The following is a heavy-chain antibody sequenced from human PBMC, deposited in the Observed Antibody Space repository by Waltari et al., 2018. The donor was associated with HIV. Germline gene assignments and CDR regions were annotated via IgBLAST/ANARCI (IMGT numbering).Heavy chain of an antibody. D-gene: IGHD3-16*01. CDR1: GGSVGSSSNY. J-gene: IGHJ4*02. CDR3: APYYYISSRHYFDS. Sequence: QLQLQESGPGLVKPSEPLSLTCTVSGGSVGSSSNYWGWIRQPPGKGLEWIGSINYSGNSYYNPSLKSRVTISVDTSKNQLSLNLSSVTAADTAVYYCAPYYYISSRHYFDSWGQGTLVTVSS. V-gene: IGHV4-39*07. CDR2: INYSGNS.